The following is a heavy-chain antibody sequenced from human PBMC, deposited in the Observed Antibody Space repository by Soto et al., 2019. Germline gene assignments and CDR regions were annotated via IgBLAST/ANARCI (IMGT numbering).Heavy chain of an antibody. CDR3: AGQASTIFGVVKDYYYYYGMDV. Sequence: ESLKISCKGSGYNFANYWIGWVRQMPGKGLEWMGIIYPGDSDTRYSPSFQGQVTISADKSISTAYLQWSSLKASDTAMYYCAGQASTIFGVVKDYYYYYGMDVWGQGTTVTSP. D-gene: IGHD3-3*01. CDR1: GYNFANYW. J-gene: IGHJ6*02. V-gene: IGHV5-51*01. CDR2: IYPGDSDT.